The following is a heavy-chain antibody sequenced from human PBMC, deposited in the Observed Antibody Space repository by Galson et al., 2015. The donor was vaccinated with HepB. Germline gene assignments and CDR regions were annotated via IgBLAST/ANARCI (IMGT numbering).Heavy chain of an antibody. J-gene: IGHJ6*02. D-gene: IGHD6-19*01. CDR3: ARGSAAGTWGYGMGV. V-gene: IGHV3-30-3*01. Sequence: SLRLSCAASGFTFSTYPMHWVRQAPGKGLEWVAVISYHGINEYYADFVKGRFSISRDNSRNTLYLQMNSLTVEDTALYYCARGSAAGTWGYGMGVWGQGTTVTVSS. CDR2: ISYHGINE. CDR1: GFTFSTYP.